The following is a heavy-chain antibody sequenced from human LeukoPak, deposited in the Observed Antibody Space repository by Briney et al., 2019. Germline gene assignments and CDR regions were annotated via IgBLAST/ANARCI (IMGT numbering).Heavy chain of an antibody. Sequence: GGSLRLSCAASGFTVSSNYMSWVRQAPGKGLEWVSAISGSGGSTYYADSVKGRFTISRDNSKNTLYLQMNSLRAEDTAVYYCAKDFTMVRGVIMGPQYYFDYWGQGTLVTVSS. CDR1: GFTVSSNY. CDR2: ISGSGGST. V-gene: IGHV3-23*01. D-gene: IGHD3-10*01. J-gene: IGHJ4*02. CDR3: AKDFTMVRGVIMGPQYYFDY.